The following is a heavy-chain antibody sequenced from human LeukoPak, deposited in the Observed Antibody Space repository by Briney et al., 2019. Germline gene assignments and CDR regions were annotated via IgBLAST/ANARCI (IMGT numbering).Heavy chain of an antibody. D-gene: IGHD4-17*01. V-gene: IGHV4-39*07. CDR3: ARGQYIYGDYRYYMDV. J-gene: IGHJ6*03. CDR1: GASISSGSNY. Sequence: SETLSLTCSVSGASISSGSNYWGWIRQPPGKTLEWIGSIYSSGSTYYNPSLKSRVIIIIDTPKNHFSLTLSSVTAADTAVYYCARGQYIYGDYRYYMDVWGKGTTVTISS. CDR2: IYSSGST.